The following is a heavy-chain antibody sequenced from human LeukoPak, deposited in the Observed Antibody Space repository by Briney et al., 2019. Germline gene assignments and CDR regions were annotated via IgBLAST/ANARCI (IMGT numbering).Heavy chain of an antibody. J-gene: IGHJ4*02. CDR2: ISPYNGNT. CDR1: GYTFTSYG. V-gene: IGHV1-18*01. CDR3: ARGLGATTFADFDY. D-gene: IGHD1-26*01. Sequence: ASVKVSCKASGYTFTSYGITWVRQAPGQRLEWMGWISPYNGNTNYAQKVQDRVTMTTDTSTSTAYMELRSLTSDDTAVYYCARGLGATTFADFDYWGQGTLVTVSS.